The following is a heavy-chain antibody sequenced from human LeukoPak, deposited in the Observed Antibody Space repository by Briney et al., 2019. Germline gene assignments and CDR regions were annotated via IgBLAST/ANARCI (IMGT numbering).Heavy chain of an antibody. Sequence: PSETLSLTCTVSGGSISSGDYYWSWIRQPPGEGLEWIGYIYYSGSTYYNPSLKSRVTISVDTSKNQFSLKLSSVTAADTAVYYCSGGSWGGFDYWGQGTLVTVSS. J-gene: IGHJ4*02. D-gene: IGHD2-15*01. CDR2: IYYSGST. CDR1: GGSISSGDYY. V-gene: IGHV4-30-4*08. CDR3: SGGSWGGFDY.